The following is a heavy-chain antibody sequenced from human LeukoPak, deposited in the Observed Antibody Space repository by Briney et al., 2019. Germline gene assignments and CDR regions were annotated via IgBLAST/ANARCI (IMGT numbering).Heavy chain of an antibody. D-gene: IGHD3-10*01. Sequence: SVKVSCKASGGTFSSYAISWVRQAPGQGLEWMGGIIPIFGTANYAQKFQGRVTMTIDTSTSTAYMELKSLRSDDTAVYYCARDLHRVVVRGVPHYYYYMDVWGKGTTVTISS. CDR1: GGTFSSYA. V-gene: IGHV1-69*05. CDR3: ARDLHRVVVRGVPHYYYYMDV. CDR2: IIPIFGTA. J-gene: IGHJ6*03.